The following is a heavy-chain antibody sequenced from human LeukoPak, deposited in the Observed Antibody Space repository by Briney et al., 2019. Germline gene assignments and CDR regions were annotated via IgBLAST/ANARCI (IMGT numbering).Heavy chain of an antibody. CDR1: GFTFSSYW. V-gene: IGHV3-74*01. D-gene: IGHD3-3*01. CDR3: AKGSVLRFLEWLPRDAFDI. J-gene: IGHJ3*02. Sequence: GGSLRLSCAASGFTFSSYWMHWVRQAPGKGLVWVSRINSDGSSTSYADSVKGRFTISRDNSKNTLYLQMNSLRAEDTAVYYCAKGSVLRFLEWLPRDAFDIWGQGTMVTVSS. CDR2: INSDGSST.